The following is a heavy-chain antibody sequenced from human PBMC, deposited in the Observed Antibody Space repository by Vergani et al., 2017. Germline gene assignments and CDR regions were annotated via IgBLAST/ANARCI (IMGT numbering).Heavy chain of an antibody. J-gene: IGHJ4*02. D-gene: IGHD4-17*01. CDR3: ARESGGGYVDSMEECD. V-gene: IGHV4-31*03. CDR2: IYYSGST. Sequence: QVQLQESGPGLVKPSQTLSLTCTVSGGSISSGGYYWSWIRQHPGKGLEWIGYIYYSGSTYYNPSLKCRFTISVDTSNNQFSLKLSSVTAADTAVYYCARESGGGYVDSMEECDWGQGTLVTVSS. CDR1: GGSISSGGYY.